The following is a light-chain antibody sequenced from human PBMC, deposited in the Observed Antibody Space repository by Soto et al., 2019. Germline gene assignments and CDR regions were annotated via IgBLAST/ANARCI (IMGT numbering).Light chain of an antibody. Sequence: QSALTQPASVSGSPGQSITISCTGTSSDVGGYNYVSWYQQHPGKAPKLMIYEVSNRPSGASNRFSGSKSGNTASLTISGLQAEDEADYYCSSYTSSSTAVFGGGTKLTVL. J-gene: IGLJ2*01. CDR3: SSYTSSSTAV. V-gene: IGLV2-14*01. CDR1: SSDVGGYNY. CDR2: EVS.